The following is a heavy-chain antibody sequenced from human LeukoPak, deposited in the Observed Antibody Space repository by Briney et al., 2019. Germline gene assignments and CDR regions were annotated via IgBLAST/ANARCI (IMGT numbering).Heavy chain of an antibody. D-gene: IGHD6-25*01. Sequence: GASVKVSCKASGYTFTTFYIHWVRQAPGQGLEWMGIIDPSGGNANYAHSFQGRVTMTRDTSTSTVYMDLSSLRSEDTAVYYCAGDPSGLWFDPWGQGTLVTVSS. CDR3: AGDPSGLWFDP. V-gene: IGHV1-46*01. CDR2: IDPSGGNA. CDR1: GYTFTTFY. J-gene: IGHJ5*02.